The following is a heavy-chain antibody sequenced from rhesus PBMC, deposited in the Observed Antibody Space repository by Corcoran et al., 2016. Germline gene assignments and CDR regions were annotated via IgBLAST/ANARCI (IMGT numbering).Heavy chain of an antibody. CDR1: GGSISSNY. D-gene: IGHD2-21*01. CDR3: ARHVASPFFDY. J-gene: IGHJ4*01. Sequence: QVQLQESGPGLVKPLETLSLTCAVSGGSISSNYWSWIRQAPGKGLEWIGYIYGSGSSTNYNPSLKSRVTLSVDTSKNQLSLKLSSVTAADTAVYYCARHVASPFFDYWGQGVLVTVSS. V-gene: IGHV4S11*01. CDR2: IYGSGSST.